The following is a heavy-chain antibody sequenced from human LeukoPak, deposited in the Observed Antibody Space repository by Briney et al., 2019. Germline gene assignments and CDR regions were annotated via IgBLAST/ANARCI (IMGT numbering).Heavy chain of an antibody. CDR3: ARAARDTIFGVVTAFDP. J-gene: IGHJ5*02. D-gene: IGHD3-3*01. Sequence: SETLSLTCTVSGGSISSYYWSWIRQPPGKGLEWIGYIYYSGSTNYNPSLKSRVTISVDTSKNQFSLKLSSVTAADTAVYYCARAARDTIFGVVTAFDPWGQGTQVTVSS. CDR2: IYYSGST. V-gene: IGHV4-59*01. CDR1: GGSISSYY.